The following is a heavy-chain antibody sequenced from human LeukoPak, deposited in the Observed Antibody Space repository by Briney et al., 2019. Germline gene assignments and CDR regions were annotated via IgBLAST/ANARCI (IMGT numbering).Heavy chain of an antibody. J-gene: IGHJ4*02. CDR1: GFTFSGSA. Sequence: PGGSLRLSCAASGFTFSGSAMHWVRQAPGKGREWVGRIRSKANSYATAYAASVKERFTIYRDDSKHTTYIQMNSLITEDTAVYDCTRHNGYSRVFTDWRQGRLASVS. D-gene: IGHD2-8*01. V-gene: IGHV3-73*01. CDR3: TRHNGYSRVFTD. CDR2: IRSKANSYAT.